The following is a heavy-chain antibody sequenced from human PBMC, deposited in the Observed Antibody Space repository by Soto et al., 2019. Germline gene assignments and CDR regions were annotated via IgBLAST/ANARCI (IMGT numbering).Heavy chain of an antibody. CDR2: IYYSGST. V-gene: IGHV4-39*01. CDR1: GGSISSSSYY. J-gene: IGHJ4*02. CDR3: ARRVVSSWHGGCFDY. Sequence: SETLSLTCTVSGGSISSSSYYWGWIRQPPGKGLEWIGSIYYSGSTYYNPSLKSRVTISVDTSKNQFSLKLSSVTAADTAVYYCARRVVSSWHGGCFDYWGQGTLVTVSS. D-gene: IGHD6-13*01.